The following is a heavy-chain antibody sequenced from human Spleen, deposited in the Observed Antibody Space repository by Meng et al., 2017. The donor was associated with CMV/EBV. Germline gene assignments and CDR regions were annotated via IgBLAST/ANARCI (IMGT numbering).Heavy chain of an antibody. CDR3: ARLPPGGYYGMDV. V-gene: IGHV3-66*02. D-gene: IGHD3-10*01. J-gene: IGHJ6*02. CDR2: IYSGGAT. Sequence: GESLKISCAASGFTVSSTYMNWVRQAPGKGLEWVSVIYSGGATYYTDSVKGRFTISRDKSKNTQYLQMNSLRAEDTAVYYCARLPPGGYYGMDVWGQGTTVTVSS. CDR1: GFTVSSTY.